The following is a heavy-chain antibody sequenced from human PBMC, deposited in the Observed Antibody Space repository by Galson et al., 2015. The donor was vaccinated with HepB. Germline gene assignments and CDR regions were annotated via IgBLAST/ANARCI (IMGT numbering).Heavy chain of an antibody. J-gene: IGHJ3*02. CDR2: ISGSGGST. CDR3: AKLIVVVPAAMGDAFDI. D-gene: IGHD2-2*01. V-gene: IGHV3-23*01. CDR1: GFTFSSYA. Sequence: SLRLSCAASGFTFSSYAMSWVRQAPGKGLEWVSAISGSGGSTYYADSVKGRFTISRDNSKNTLYLQMNSLRAEDTAVYYCAKLIVVVPAAMGDAFDIWGQGTMVTVSS.